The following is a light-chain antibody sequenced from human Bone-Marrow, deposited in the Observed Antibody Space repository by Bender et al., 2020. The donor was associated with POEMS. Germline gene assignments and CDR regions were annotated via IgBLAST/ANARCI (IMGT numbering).Light chain of an antibody. J-gene: IGLJ1*01. CDR3: CSYADSSTLV. V-gene: IGLV1-44*01. CDR2: RSY. Sequence: QSVLTQPPSASGTPGQTVTISCSGSSSNIRRHSVNWYQQLPGTAPKLLIHRSYQRPSGVPDRFSGSKSDNTASLTISGLQAEDEADYYCCSYADSSTLVFGTGTKVTVL. CDR1: SSNIRRHS.